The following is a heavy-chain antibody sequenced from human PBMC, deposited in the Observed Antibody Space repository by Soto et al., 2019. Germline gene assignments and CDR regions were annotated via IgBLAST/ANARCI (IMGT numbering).Heavy chain of an antibody. CDR1: GFTFSNAW. Sequence: PGGSLRLSCAASGFTFSNAWMSWVRQAPGKGLEWVGRIKSKTDGGTTDYAAPVKGRFTISRDDSKNTLYLQMNSLKTEDTAVYYCTTDPYGQGYNWFDPWGQGTLVTVSS. V-gene: IGHV3-15*01. D-gene: IGHD4-17*01. J-gene: IGHJ5*02. CDR3: TTDPYGQGYNWFDP. CDR2: IKSKTDGGTT.